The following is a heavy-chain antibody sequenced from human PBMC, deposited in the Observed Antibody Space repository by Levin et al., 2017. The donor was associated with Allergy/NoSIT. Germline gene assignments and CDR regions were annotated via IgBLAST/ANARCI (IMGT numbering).Heavy chain of an antibody. Sequence: GESLKISCAASGFSFSKFAMSWVRQAPGKGLEWVAGISGSGGNTYYAGSVTGRPTISRDNSNNTLFLEMNSLRVEDTAVYYCAKEDANWNSGLFDPWGQGTQVTVSS. CDR2: ISGSGGNT. D-gene: IGHD1-1*01. CDR3: AKEDANWNSGLFDP. CDR1: GFSFSKFA. V-gene: IGHV3-23*01. J-gene: IGHJ5*02.